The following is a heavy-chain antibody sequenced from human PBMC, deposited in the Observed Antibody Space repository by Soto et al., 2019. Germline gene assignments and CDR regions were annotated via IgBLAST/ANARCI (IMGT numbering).Heavy chain of an antibody. D-gene: IGHD4-17*01. CDR3: AKFSGDYFASQFDY. J-gene: IGHJ4*02. V-gene: IGHV3-23*01. CDR2: VSGSGGSP. CDR1: GFTFSNYA. Sequence: GGSLRLSCAASGFTFSNYAMSWVRQAPGKGLEWVSAVSGSGGSPCYADSVKGHFTISRDNSKNTLYLQMNSLRAEDTAIYYCAKFSGDYFASQFDYWGQGTLVTVSS.